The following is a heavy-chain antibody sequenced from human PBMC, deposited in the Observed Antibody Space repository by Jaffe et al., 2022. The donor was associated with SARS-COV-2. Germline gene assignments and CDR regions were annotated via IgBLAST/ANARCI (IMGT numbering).Heavy chain of an antibody. Sequence: QVQLVQSGAEVKKPGASVKVSCKASGYTFTSYYMHWVRQAPGQGLEWMGIINPSGGSTSYAQKFQGRVTMTRDTSTSTVYMELSSLRSEDTAVYYCARAAGRHYSMGLYYYYGMDVWGQGTTVTVSS. CDR2: INPSGGST. D-gene: IGHD3-10*01. CDR3: ARAAGRHYSMGLYYYYGMDV. CDR1: GYTFTSYY. J-gene: IGHJ6*02. V-gene: IGHV1-46*01.